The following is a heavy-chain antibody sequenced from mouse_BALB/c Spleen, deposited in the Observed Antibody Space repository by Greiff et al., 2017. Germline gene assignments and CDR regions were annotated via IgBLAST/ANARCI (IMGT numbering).Heavy chain of an antibody. J-gene: IGHJ1*01. CDR2: ISYSGST. D-gene: IGHD1-1*01. CDR1: GYSITSDYA. Sequence: VQLKESGPGLVKPSQSLSLTCTVTGYSITSDYAWNWIRQFPGNKLEWMGYISYSGSTSYNPSLKSRISITRDTSKNQFFLQLNSVTTEDTATYYCARYYYDWYFDVWGAGTTVTVSS. CDR3: ARYYYDWYFDV. V-gene: IGHV3-2*02.